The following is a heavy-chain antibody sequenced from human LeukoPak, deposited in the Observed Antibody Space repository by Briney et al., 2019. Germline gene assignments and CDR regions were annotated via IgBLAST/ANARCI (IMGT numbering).Heavy chain of an antibody. D-gene: IGHD3-10*01. CDR3: ARSRTGSGFLFDY. J-gene: IGHJ4*02. Sequence: ASVNVSCQDSVYTFTCYYMHWLRQAPAQGLAWMGWINPNSGGTNYAQKFQARVTMTRDTSISTAYMELSRLRSDDTAVYYCARSRTGSGFLFDYWGQGTLVTVPS. V-gene: IGHV1-2*02. CDR2: INPNSGGT. CDR1: VYTFTCYY.